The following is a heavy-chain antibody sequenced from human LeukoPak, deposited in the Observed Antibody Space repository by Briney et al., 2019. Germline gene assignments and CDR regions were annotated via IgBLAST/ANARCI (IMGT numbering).Heavy chain of an antibody. CDR3: ARTPREALQFEY. CDR2: IYYSGIT. V-gene: IGHV4-59*08. Sequence: SETLSLTCTVSGGSISSYYWSWIRQPPGKGLEWIGYIYYSGITNSNPSLKSRVTISVDTSKYQFSLKLSSVTAADTAVYYCARTPREALQFEYWGQGTLVTVSS. CDR1: GGSISSYY. J-gene: IGHJ4*02. D-gene: IGHD5-24*01.